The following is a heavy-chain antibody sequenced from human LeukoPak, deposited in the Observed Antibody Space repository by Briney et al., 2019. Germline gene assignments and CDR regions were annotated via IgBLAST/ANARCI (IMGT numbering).Heavy chain of an antibody. CDR2: IYYSGST. CDR1: GDSISSGGYY. Sequence: SSQTLSLTCTVSGDSISSGGYYWSWIRQLPGKGLEWIGYIYYSGSTFYNPSLKSRVTISVDTSKNQFSLKLSSVTAADTAVYYCAREGVSSSWIPYYFDYWGQGTLVTVSS. D-gene: IGHD6-13*01. J-gene: IGHJ4*02. CDR3: AREGVSSSWIPYYFDY. V-gene: IGHV4-31*03.